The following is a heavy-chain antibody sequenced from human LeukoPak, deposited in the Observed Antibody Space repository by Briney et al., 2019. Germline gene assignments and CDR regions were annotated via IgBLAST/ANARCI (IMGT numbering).Heavy chain of an antibody. CDR2: ISSSSSTI. D-gene: IGHD3-3*01. V-gene: IGHV3-48*01. J-gene: IGHJ3*02. CDR3: ARDRFGVVPWLGAFDI. CDR1: GFTFSSYS. Sequence: GGSLRLSCAASGFTFSSYSMNWVRQAPGKGLEWVSYISSSSSTIYYADSVKGRFTISRDNAKNSLYLQMNSLRAEDTAVYYCARDRFGVVPWLGAFDIWGQGTMVTVSS.